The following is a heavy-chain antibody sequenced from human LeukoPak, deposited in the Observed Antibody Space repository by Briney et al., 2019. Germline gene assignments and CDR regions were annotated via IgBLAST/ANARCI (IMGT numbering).Heavy chain of an antibody. D-gene: IGHD2-15*01. V-gene: IGHV4-34*01. J-gene: IGHJ4*02. CDR1: GGSFSGYY. Sequence: PSETLSLTCAVYGGSFSGYYWSWIRQPPGKGLEWIGEINHSGSTNYNPSLKSRVTISVDTSKNQFSLKLSSVTAADTAVYYCARADIADRSLDYWGQGTLVTVSS. CDR2: INHSGST. CDR3: ARADIADRSLDY.